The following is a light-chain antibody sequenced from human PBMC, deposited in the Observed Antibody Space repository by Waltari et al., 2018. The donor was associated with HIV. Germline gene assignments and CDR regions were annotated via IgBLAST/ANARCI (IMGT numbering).Light chain of an antibody. CDR3: QQSYSVPLT. J-gene: IGKJ4*01. Sequence: IQMTQSPTSRSASLGDRVTITCRTSQTINNYLYWYRQKPGKSPTLLVYGACSLQSGVPSMFSGSGSGTDFTLTISSLQPEDSATYHCQQSYSVPLTFGGGTKVEI. V-gene: IGKV1-39*01. CDR1: QTINNY. CDR2: GAC.